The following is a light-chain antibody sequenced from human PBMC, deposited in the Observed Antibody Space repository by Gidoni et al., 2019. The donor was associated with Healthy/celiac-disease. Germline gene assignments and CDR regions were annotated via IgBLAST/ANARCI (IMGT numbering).Light chain of an antibody. CDR3: QQRTTWPWT. CDR1: QSVSSY. Sequence: EIVLTQSPATLSLSPGERATLSCRASQSVSSYLAWYQQKPGQTPRLLIYDASNRATGIPARFSGSGSGTDFTLTIGSLEPEDFAVYYCQQRTTWPWTFXQXTKVDIK. V-gene: IGKV3-11*01. J-gene: IGKJ1*01. CDR2: DAS.